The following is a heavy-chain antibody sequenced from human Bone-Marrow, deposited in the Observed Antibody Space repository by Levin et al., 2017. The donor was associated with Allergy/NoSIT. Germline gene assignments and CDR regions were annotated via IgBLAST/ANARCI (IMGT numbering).Heavy chain of an antibody. J-gene: IGHJ4*02. CDR1: GVAFSTCC. D-gene: IGHD3-9*01. CDR3: TRNFDWNDAY. Sequence: GGSLRLSCVASGVAFSTCCLHWVRQAPGKGLVWVARSHSDDIGPSYADSVKGRFTISRDNAKNTVYLQMDSLRVDDTAMYYCTRNFDWNDAYWGQGILVTVSS. CDR2: SHSDDIGP. V-gene: IGHV3-74*01.